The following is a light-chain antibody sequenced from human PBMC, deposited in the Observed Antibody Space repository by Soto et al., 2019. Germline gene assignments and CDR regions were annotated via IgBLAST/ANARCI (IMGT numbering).Light chain of an antibody. CDR1: SSNIGINT. CDR3: AAWDDSLNGVL. V-gene: IGLV1-44*01. CDR2: SNN. J-gene: IGLJ2*01. Sequence: QSVLTQPPSASGTPGQRVTISCSGSSSNIGINTVNWYQQLPGTAPKVLIYSNNQRPSGVTDRFSGSKSGTSASLAISGLQSEDEADYYCAAWDDSLNGVLFGGGTKLTVL.